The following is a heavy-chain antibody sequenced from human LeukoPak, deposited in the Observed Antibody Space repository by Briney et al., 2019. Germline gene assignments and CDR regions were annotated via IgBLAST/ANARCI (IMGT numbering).Heavy chain of an antibody. D-gene: IGHD3-3*01. CDR1: GFTFSDYY. CDR2: ISSSGSTI. J-gene: IGHJ4*02. Sequence: SGGSLRLSCAASGFTFSDYYMSWIRQAPGEGLEWVSYISSSGSTIYYADSVKGRFTISRDNAKNSLYQQMNSLRAEDTAVYYCARGDYDFWSGPDYWGQGTLVTVSS. V-gene: IGHV3-11*01. CDR3: ARGDYDFWSGPDY.